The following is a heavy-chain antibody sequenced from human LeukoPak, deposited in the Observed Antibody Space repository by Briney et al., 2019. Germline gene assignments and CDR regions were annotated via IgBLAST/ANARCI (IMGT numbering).Heavy chain of an antibody. CDR3: ARDYKYAFDN. V-gene: IGHV3-7*01. CDR2: IKQDGSKE. Sequence: GGSLRLSCAASGLTFSSYWMSWVRQAPGKGLEWVANIKQDGSKEYYVDSLKGRFTISRDNAKNSLYLQMNSLRAEDTAVYYCARDYKYAFDNWGQGTLVTVSS. J-gene: IGHJ4*02. D-gene: IGHD5-24*01. CDR1: GLTFSSYW.